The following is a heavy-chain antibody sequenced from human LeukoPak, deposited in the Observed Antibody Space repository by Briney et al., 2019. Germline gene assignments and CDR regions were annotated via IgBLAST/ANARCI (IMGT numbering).Heavy chain of an antibody. D-gene: IGHD2-2*01. CDR3: AREAYQLLNAVDY. Sequence: ASVKVSCKASGYTFTSYDINWVRQATGQGLEWMGWMNPNSGGTNYAQKFQGRVTMTRDTSISTAYMELSRLRSDDTAVYYCAREAYQLLNAVDYWGQGTLVTVSS. CDR1: GYTFTSYD. J-gene: IGHJ4*02. V-gene: IGHV1-2*02. CDR2: MNPNSGGT.